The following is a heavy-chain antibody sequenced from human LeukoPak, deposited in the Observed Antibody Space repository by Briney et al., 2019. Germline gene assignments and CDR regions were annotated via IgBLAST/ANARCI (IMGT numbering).Heavy chain of an antibody. CDR2: IYSGGSK. CDR1: GFIVSNNY. CDR3: ARENVGFGSWFDS. V-gene: IGHV3-53*01. J-gene: IGHJ5*01. Sequence: GGSLRLSCAASGFIVSNNYMSWVRQPPGKGLEWVSVIYSGGSKYYADSVKVRFTISRDTSKNTVYLQMDDLRPEDPAVYYCARENVGFGSWFDSWGQGTLVAVSS. D-gene: IGHD3-10*01.